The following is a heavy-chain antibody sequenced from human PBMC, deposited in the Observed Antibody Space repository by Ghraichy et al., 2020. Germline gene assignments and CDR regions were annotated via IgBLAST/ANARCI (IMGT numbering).Heavy chain of an antibody. V-gene: IGHV3-15*01. J-gene: IGHJ5*02. D-gene: IGHD3-10*01. Sequence: GGSLRLSCAASEFSLSNAWMSWVRQGPGKGLEWVGRINSKTDGGTTDYAAPVKGRFTISRDDSKNTLYLQMNSLKTEDTAVYYCATEPEYYGSGSYAIYWFDPWGQGTLVTVSS. CDR3: ATEPEYYGSGSYAIYWFDP. CDR2: INSKTDGGTT. CDR1: EFSLSNAW.